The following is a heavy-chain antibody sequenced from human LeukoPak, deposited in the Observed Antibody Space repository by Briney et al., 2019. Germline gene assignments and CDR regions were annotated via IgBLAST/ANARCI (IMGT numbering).Heavy chain of an antibody. CDR3: ARLTRVGYDSYVY. Sequence: GGSLRLSCAVSGFTSSDYWMHWVRQAPGKGLVWVSRFKNDGSSATYADSVKGRFTISRDEAKNTLYLQMNSLRVEDTAVYYCARLTRVGYDSYVYWGQGTLVTVSS. V-gene: IGHV3-74*01. CDR1: GFTSSDYW. D-gene: IGHD5-24*01. CDR2: FKNDGSSA. J-gene: IGHJ1*01.